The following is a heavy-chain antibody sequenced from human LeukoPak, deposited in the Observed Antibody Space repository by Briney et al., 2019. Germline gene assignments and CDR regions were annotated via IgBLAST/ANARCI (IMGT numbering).Heavy chain of an antibody. D-gene: IGHD1-20*01. CDR1: GFTFDDYT. CDR2: ITRDAYSS. J-gene: IGHJ4*02. CDR3: AGEYNWNRVY. Sequence: GGSLRLSCAASGFTFDDYTMHWVRQVPGKGLEWLSLITRDAYSSMYADSVKGRFTISRDNAKNSLYLQMNSLRAEDTAVYYCAGEYNWNRVYWGQGTLVTVSS. V-gene: IGHV3-43*01.